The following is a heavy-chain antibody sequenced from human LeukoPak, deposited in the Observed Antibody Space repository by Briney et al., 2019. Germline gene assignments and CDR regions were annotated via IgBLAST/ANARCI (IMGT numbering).Heavy chain of an antibody. CDR3: ARDRWFGA. CDR1: GGSVSSGSYY. V-gene: IGHV4-61*01. CDR2: IYYSGST. Sequence: SETLSLTCTVSGGSVSSGSYYWSWIRQPPGKGLEWIGYIYYSGSTYYNPSLKSRVTISVDTSKNQFSLKLSSVTAADTAVYYCARDRWFGAWGQGTLVAVFS. J-gene: IGHJ4*02. D-gene: IGHD3-10*01.